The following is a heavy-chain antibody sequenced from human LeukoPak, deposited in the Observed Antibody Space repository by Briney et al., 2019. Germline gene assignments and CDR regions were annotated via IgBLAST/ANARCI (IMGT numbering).Heavy chain of an antibody. D-gene: IGHD5-24*01. CDR3: ARDRLDGLPNYFDY. CDR2: IIPIFGTA. CDR1: GGTFSSYA. J-gene: IGHJ4*02. V-gene: IGHV1-69*13. Sequence: VASVKVSCKASGGTFSSYAISWVRQAPGQGLEWMGGIIPIFGTANYAQKFQGRVTITADESTSTAYMELSSLRSEDTAVYYCARDRLDGLPNYFDYWGQGTLVTVSS.